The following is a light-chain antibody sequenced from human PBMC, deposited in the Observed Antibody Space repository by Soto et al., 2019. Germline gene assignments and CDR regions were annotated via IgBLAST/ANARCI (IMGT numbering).Light chain of an antibody. CDR3: QQANSFPRT. J-gene: IGKJ3*01. Sequence: DIQMTQSPSSVSASVGDRVTITCRASQGIGSWVAWFQQKPGKAPKLLIYAASTLQSGVPSRFSGSGSGTDFTLTISSLPPEDFATYYGQQANSFPRTFGPGTKVDIK. V-gene: IGKV1-12*01. CDR1: QGIGSW. CDR2: AAS.